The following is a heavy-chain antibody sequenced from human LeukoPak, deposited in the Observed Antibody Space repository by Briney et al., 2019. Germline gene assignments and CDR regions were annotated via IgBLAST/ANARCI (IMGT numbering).Heavy chain of an antibody. CDR3: ARYGGPAAVIDHLDY. CDR1: GYSFTSYW. V-gene: IGHV5-51*01. Sequence: GESLKISCKGSGYSFTSYWIGWVRQMPRKGLEWMGIIYPGDSDTRNSPSFQGQVTISADKSISTAYLQWSSLKASDTAMYYCARYGGPAAVIDHLDYWGQGTLVTVSS. J-gene: IGHJ4*02. D-gene: IGHD2/OR15-2a*01. CDR2: IYPGDSDT.